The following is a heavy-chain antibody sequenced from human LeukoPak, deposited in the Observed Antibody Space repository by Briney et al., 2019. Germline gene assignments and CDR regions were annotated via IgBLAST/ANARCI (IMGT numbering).Heavy chain of an antibody. Sequence: SETLSLTCTVSGGSISSYYWSWIRQPAGKGLEWIGRIYTSGSTNYNPSLKSRVTMSVDTSKNQFSLKLSSVTAADTAVYYCAREAREDSSSSSYYYYYMDVWGKGTTVTVSS. V-gene: IGHV4-4*07. CDR2: IYTSGST. J-gene: IGHJ6*03. CDR3: AREAREDSSSSSYYYYYMDV. CDR1: GGSISSYY. D-gene: IGHD6-6*01.